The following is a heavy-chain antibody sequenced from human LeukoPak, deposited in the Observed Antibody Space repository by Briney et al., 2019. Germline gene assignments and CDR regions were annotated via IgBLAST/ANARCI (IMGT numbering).Heavy chain of an antibody. V-gene: IGHV4-30-2*01. J-gene: IGHJ4*02. Sequence: SQTLSLTCAVSGGSISSGGYSWSWIRQPPWKGLEWIGYIYHSGSTYYNPSLKSRVTISVDRSKNQFSLKLSSVTAADTAVYYCARGQYYYDSSGYYGHTYYFDYWGQGTLVTVSS. CDR2: IYHSGST. CDR3: ARGQYYYDSSGYYGHTYYFDY. D-gene: IGHD3-22*01. CDR1: GGSISSGGYS.